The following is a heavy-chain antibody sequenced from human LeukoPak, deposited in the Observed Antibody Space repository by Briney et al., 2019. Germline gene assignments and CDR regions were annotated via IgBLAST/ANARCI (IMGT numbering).Heavy chain of an antibody. CDR2: INPNSGGT. Sequence: GASVKVSCKASGYTFTGYYMHWVRQAPGQGLEWMGLINPNSGGTNYAQKFQGRVTMTRDTSISTAYMELSRLRSDDTAVYYCATPGPIMVYVDGMDVWGQGTTVTVSS. CDR3: ATPGPIMVYVDGMDV. V-gene: IGHV1-2*06. J-gene: IGHJ6*02. CDR1: GYTFTGYY. D-gene: IGHD2-8*01.